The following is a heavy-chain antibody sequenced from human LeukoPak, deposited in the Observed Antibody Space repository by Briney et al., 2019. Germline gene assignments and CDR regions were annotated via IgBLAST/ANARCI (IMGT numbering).Heavy chain of an antibody. D-gene: IGHD3-9*01. CDR1: GYTFTSYA. J-gene: IGHJ4*02. CDR2: INAGNGNT. Sequence: ASVTVSCKASGYTFTSYAMHWVRQAPGQRLEWMGWINAGNGNTKYSQKFQGRVTITRDTSASTAYMELSSLRSEDTTVYYCARDILTGYFLYYFDYWGQGTLVTVSS. V-gene: IGHV1-3*01. CDR3: ARDILTGYFLYYFDY.